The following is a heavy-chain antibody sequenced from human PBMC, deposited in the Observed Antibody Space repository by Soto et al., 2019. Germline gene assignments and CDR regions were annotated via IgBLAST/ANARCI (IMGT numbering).Heavy chain of an antibody. CDR3: ARHNGPLDVGDYYDMDV. Sequence: QLQLQESGPGLVKPSETLSLTCTVSGGSISSSSYYWGWLRQPPGTGLEWLGSIYSSGSTYYHPSLKGRAPISVDTSKTQFSLKRSAVTAADTAVYYGARHNGPLDVGDYYDMDVWGQGTTVTVSS. J-gene: IGHJ6*02. CDR2: IYSSGST. V-gene: IGHV4-39*01. CDR1: GGSISSSSYY. D-gene: IGHD3-16*01.